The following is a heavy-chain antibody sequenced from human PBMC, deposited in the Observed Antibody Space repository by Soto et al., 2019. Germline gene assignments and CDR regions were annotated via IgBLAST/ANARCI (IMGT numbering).Heavy chain of an antibody. V-gene: IGHV3-30-3*01. J-gene: IGHJ4*02. D-gene: IGHD3-22*01. CDR3: ARGANYYDSSGYYLFDY. CDR1: GFTFSSYA. CDR2: ISYDGSNK. Sequence: GGSLRLSCAASGFTFSSYAMHWVRQAPGKGLEGVAVISYDGSNKYYADSVKGRFTISRDNSKNTLYLQMNSLRAEDTAVYYCARGANYYDSSGYYLFDYWGQGTLVTVSS.